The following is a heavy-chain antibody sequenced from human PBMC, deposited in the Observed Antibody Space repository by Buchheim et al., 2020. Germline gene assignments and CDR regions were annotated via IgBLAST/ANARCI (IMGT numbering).Heavy chain of an antibody. J-gene: IGHJ4*02. Sequence: EVQLVESGGGLVQPGGSLRLSCAASGFTFSTYWMHWVRQAPGKGLMWVSRINSDGSRTNYADSVKGRFTISRDNAKNTLYLQMSSLRDDDTAVYYCARDLHYAFDYWGQGTL. CDR3: ARDLHYAFDY. V-gene: IGHV3-74*01. CDR2: INSDGSRT. D-gene: IGHD3-16*01. CDR1: GFTFSTYW.